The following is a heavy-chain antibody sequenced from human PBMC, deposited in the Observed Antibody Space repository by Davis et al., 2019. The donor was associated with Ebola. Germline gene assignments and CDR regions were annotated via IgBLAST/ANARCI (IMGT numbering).Heavy chain of an antibody. Sequence: PSETLSLTCAVYRESFSGDYWTWTRQSPGKGMEWIGEINHSGRTYYNPSLNGRVTISLDTSKRQVSPKLNSVTAADSALYYCAGIRGQWLEDWGQGTRVTVSS. D-gene: IGHD6-19*01. CDR3: AGIRGQWLED. V-gene: IGHV4-34*01. CDR1: RESFSGDY. CDR2: INHSGRT. J-gene: IGHJ4*02.